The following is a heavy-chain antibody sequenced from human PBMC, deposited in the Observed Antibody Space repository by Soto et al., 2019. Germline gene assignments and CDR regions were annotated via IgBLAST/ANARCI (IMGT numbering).Heavy chain of an antibody. CDR1: GGSISSGGYY. Sequence: PSETLSLTCTVSGGSISSGGYYWSWIRQHPGKGLEWIGYIYYSGSTYYNPSLKSRVTISVDTSKNQFSLKLSSVTAADTAVYYCARVGKQQSGRWFDPWGQGTLVTVSS. D-gene: IGHD6-13*01. CDR2: IYYSGST. V-gene: IGHV4-31*03. CDR3: ARVGKQQSGRWFDP. J-gene: IGHJ5*02.